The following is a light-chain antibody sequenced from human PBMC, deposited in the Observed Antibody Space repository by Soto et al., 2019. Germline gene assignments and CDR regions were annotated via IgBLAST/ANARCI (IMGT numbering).Light chain of an antibody. CDR2: GTS. Sequence: DIQMTQSPSSLSASVGDRVTITWRASQSITTYLNWYQQKPGKAPKLLIYGTSSLQTGVPSRFSGSGSGTDFTLTISSLQPEDFATYYCQQTYSTPRTFSGGTKVDIK. J-gene: IGKJ4*01. CDR3: QQTYSTPRT. CDR1: QSITTY. V-gene: IGKV1-39*01.